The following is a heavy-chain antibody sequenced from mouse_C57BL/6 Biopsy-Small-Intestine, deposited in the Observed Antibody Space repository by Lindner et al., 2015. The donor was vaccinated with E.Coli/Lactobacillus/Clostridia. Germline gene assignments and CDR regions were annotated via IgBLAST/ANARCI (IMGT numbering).Heavy chain of an antibody. CDR2: IDPEDGET. J-gene: IGHJ4*01. Sequence: VQLQESGAELVRPGASVKLSCTASGFNIKDSLIHWVKQRPEQGLEWIGWIDPEDGETKYAPKFQDKATITADTSSNTAYLQLSSLTSEDTAIYYCARSGYLYAMDYWGQGTSVTVSS. V-gene: IGHV14-2*01. CDR3: ARSGYLYAMDY. CDR1: GFNIKDSL. D-gene: IGHD5-1*01.